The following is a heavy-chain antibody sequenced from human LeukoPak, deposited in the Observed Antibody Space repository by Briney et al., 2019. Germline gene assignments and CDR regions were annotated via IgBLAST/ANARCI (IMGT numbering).Heavy chain of an antibody. Sequence: GSLRLSCAASGFTFSDYYMSWIRQAPGKGLEWVSYISSSGRTIYYVDSVKGRFTISRDNAKNSLYLQMDSLKTEDTAVYYCTGNYYGSGSYADFDYWGQGTLVTVSS. CDR1: GFTFSDYY. V-gene: IGHV3-11*01. J-gene: IGHJ4*02. CDR2: ISSSGRTI. CDR3: TGNYYGSGSYADFDY. D-gene: IGHD3-10*01.